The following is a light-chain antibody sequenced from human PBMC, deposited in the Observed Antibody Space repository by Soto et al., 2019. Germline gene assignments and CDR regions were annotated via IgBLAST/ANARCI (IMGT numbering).Light chain of an antibody. Sequence: QPVLTQPPSASASLGGSVTLTCTLSSGYSNYKVDWYQQRPGKGPRFVMRVGTGGIVGSKGDGIPDRFSVLGSGLNRYLTIKNIQEEDESDYHCGADHGSGSNFVYVFGTGTKVTVL. J-gene: IGLJ1*01. V-gene: IGLV9-49*01. CDR2: VGTGGIVG. CDR3: GADHGSGSNFVYV. CDR1: SGYSNYK.